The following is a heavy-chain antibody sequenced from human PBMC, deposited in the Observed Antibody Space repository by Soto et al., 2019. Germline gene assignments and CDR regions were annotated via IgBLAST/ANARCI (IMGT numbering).Heavy chain of an antibody. CDR3: ARHASGQWPYRYFDL. J-gene: IGHJ2*01. CDR2: IYYSGRT. D-gene: IGHD6-19*01. Sequence: QLQLQESGPGLVKPSETLSLTCTVSGGSISSSSYYWGWIRQPPGKGLEWIGSIYYSGRTYYNPSFKSRVPIALDPPKNRCSLKLSAVTAADTAVYYCARHASGQWPYRYFDLWGRGTLVTVSS. V-gene: IGHV4-39*01. CDR1: GGSISSSSYY.